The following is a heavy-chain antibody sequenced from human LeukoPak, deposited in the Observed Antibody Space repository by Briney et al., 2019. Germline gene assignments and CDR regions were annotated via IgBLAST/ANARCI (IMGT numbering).Heavy chain of an antibody. D-gene: IGHD3-22*01. J-gene: IGHJ3*02. CDR1: GYSFSSYW. CDR2: IYPGDSDT. V-gene: IGHV5-51*01. CDR3: ARRGHYYDSSGYLRPDAFDI. Sequence: GESLKISCKGSGYSFSSYWIGWVRPMPGKGLEWMGIIYPGDSDTRYSPSFQGQVTISADKSISTAYLQWNSLKASGTAMYYCARRGHYYDSSGYLRPDAFDIWGQGTMVTVSS.